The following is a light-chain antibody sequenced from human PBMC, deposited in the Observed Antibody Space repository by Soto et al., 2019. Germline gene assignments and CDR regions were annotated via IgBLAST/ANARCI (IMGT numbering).Light chain of an antibody. CDR3: GAWDGTLSWV. CDR2: DNN. Sequence: QSVLTQPPSVSAAPGQKVTISCSGSSSNIGSNYVSWYQQLPGTAPKLLIYDNNKRPSGIPDRFSGSKSGASATLAITGLQTGDEADYYCGAWDGTLSWVFGPGTKLTVL. J-gene: IGLJ1*01. CDR1: SSNIGSNY. V-gene: IGLV1-51*01.